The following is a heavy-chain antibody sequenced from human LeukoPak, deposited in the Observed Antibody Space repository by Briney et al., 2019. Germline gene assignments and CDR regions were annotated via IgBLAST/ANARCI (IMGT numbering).Heavy chain of an antibody. J-gene: IGHJ4*02. CDR3: AMGSYYYGSGNLNDY. CDR1: GYSISSGYY. V-gene: IGHV4-38-2*02. CDR2: IYHSGST. Sequence: SETLSLTCTVSGYSISSGYYWGWIRQPPGKGLEWIGSIYHSGSTYYNPSLKSRVTISVDTSKNQFSLKLSSVTAADTAVYYCAMGSYYYGSGNLNDYWGQGTLVTVSS. D-gene: IGHD3-10*01.